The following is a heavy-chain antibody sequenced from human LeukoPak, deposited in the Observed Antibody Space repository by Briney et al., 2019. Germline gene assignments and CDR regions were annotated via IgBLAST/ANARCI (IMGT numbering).Heavy chain of an antibody. V-gene: IGHV4-59*08. CDR3: ARHASPYYYDSSGYSYRLYYFDY. CDR2: IYYSGST. D-gene: IGHD3-22*01. CDR1: GDSISSYS. Sequence: SETLSLTCTVSGDSISSYSWSWIRQPPGKGLEWIGYIYYSGSTNYNPSLKRRVTISVDTSKNQFSLKLTSVTAADKAVYYCARHASPYYYDSSGYSYRLYYFDYWGQGTLVTVSS. J-gene: IGHJ4*02.